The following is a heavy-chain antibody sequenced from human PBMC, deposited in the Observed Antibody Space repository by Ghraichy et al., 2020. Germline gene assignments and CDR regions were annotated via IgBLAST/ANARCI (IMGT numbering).Heavy chain of an antibody. J-gene: IGHJ6*02. Sequence: ASVKVSCKASGYTFTGYYMHWVRQAPGQGLEWMGWINPNSGGTNYAQKFQGRVTMTRDTSISTAYMELSRLRSDDTAVYYCAINTPGGYSYGYSYYYYGMDVWGQGTTVTVSS. CDR2: INPNSGGT. CDR1: GYTFTGYY. CDR3: AINTPGGYSYGYSYYYYGMDV. D-gene: IGHD5-18*01. V-gene: IGHV1-2*02.